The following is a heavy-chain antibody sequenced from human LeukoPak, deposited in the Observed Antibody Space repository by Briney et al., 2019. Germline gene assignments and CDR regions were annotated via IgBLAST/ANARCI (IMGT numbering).Heavy chain of an antibody. Sequence: GGSLRLSCAASGFTFSGYWMSWLRQAPGKGLEWVANIKQDGGEKYYVDSVKGRFTISRDNAKNSLYLQMNSLRAEDTAVYHCAGDRGFGQADVWGKGTTVTVSS. V-gene: IGHV3-7*01. CDR3: AGDRGFGQADV. CDR2: IKQDGGEK. D-gene: IGHD3-10*01. CDR1: GFTFSGYW. J-gene: IGHJ6*04.